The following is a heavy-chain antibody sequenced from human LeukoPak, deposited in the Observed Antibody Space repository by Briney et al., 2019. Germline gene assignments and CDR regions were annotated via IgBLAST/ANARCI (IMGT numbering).Heavy chain of an antibody. Sequence: GESLKISCKGAAYKFNNSWLAWVRPRPGEDLERMGIIYPDDSDTRYSPSFQGLVTNSADKSISTAYLHWTSLKASDTAIYYGARRDTTYFDYWGQGSVVTVSS. J-gene: IGHJ4*02. CDR1: AYKFNNSW. CDR2: IYPDDSDT. CDR3: ARRDTTYFDY. D-gene: IGHD1-1*01. V-gene: IGHV5-51*01.